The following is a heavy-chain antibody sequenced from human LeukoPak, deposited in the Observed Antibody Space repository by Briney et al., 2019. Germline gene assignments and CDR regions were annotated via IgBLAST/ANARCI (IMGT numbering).Heavy chain of an antibody. CDR2: IRGRGDST. CDR1: GFTFSDYP. D-gene: IGHD4-11*01. CDR3: ARDYYSNSFFDY. J-gene: IGHJ4*02. Sequence: GGSLRLSCAASGFTFSDYPMSWVRQAPGKGLEWVAAIRGRGDSTYYADFVKGRFTISRDNAKNSLYLQMNSLRAEDTAVYYCARDYYSNSFFDYWGQGTLVTVSS. V-gene: IGHV3-23*01.